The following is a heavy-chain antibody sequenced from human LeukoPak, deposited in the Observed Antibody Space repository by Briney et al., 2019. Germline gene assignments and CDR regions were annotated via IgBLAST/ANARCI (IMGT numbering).Heavy chain of an antibody. D-gene: IGHD1-26*01. CDR3: LGGSYEH. J-gene: IGHJ1*01. Sequence: ASVKVSCKASGYTFTSYYMHWVRQAPGQGLEWMGIINPSGGSTSYAQKSQGRVTMTRDMSTSTVYMELSRLRSEDTAVYYCLGGSYEHWGQGTLVTVSS. CDR2: INPSGGST. CDR1: GYTFTSYY. V-gene: IGHV1-46*01.